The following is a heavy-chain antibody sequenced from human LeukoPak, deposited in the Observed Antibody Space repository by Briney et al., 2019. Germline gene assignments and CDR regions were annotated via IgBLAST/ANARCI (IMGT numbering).Heavy chain of an antibody. J-gene: IGHJ4*02. V-gene: IGHV3-66*01. CDR3: ARDPPAVTANTYG. CDR1: GFTVSNNY. D-gene: IGHD5-18*01. Sequence: GGSLRLSCAASGFTVSNNYMNWVRQAPGKGLEWVSLIYSGGTTYYAASVTGRFTISKDGSKNTLYLQMNSLRVEDTAVYYCARDPPAVTANTYGWGQGTLVTVSS. CDR2: IYSGGTT.